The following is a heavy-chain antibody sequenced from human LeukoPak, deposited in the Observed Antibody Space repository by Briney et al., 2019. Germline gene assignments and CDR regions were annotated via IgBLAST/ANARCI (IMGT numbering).Heavy chain of an antibody. Sequence: GGSLRLSCSASGFTFSRYAMHWVRQAPGKGLEYVSGINDNGGRTHYGDSVKGRFSISRDNSKNTLHLQMSTLRAEGTALYYCVKDVGGSYAFDYWGQGILVTVAS. CDR1: GFTFSRYA. J-gene: IGHJ4*02. V-gene: IGHV3-64D*09. D-gene: IGHD1-26*01. CDR2: INDNGGRT. CDR3: VKDVGGSYAFDY.